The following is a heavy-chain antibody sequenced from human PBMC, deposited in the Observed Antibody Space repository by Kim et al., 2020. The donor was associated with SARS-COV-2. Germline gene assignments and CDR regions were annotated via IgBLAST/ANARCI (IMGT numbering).Heavy chain of an antibody. V-gene: IGHV3-21*01. D-gene: IGHD1-1*01. CDR2: ISRSSRYT. J-gene: IGHJ4*02. CDR3: ARDWMMADGTSFDY. Sequence: GGSLRLSCVASGFTFNSYSMTRVRQAPGKGLEWVSLISRSSRYTHYADSVRGRFTISRDNARNSLYLQMDSLRAEDTAIYYCARDWMMADGTSFDYWGQGTLVTVSS. CDR1: GFTFNSYS.